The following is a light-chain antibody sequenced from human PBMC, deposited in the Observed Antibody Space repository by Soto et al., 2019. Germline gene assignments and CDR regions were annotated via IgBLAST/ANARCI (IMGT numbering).Light chain of an antibody. V-gene: IGKV3-11*01. Sequence: EIVFTHSPATLSLSPGERATLSCRPSQSVSNSIAWYQHKPGQAPRLLIYDASTRATDIPARFSGSGSGTDFTLTISSLDPEDSAVYYCQQRGEWPPGAIFGQGTRLEIK. CDR2: DAS. J-gene: IGKJ5*01. CDR1: QSVSNS. CDR3: QQRGEWPPGAI.